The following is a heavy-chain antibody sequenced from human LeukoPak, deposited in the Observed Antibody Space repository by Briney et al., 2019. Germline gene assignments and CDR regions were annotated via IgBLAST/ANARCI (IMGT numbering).Heavy chain of an antibody. J-gene: IGHJ4*02. CDR1: GYIFKDFY. CDR3: AKDSSGGYNSH. D-gene: IGHD5-24*01. CDR2: INPNSGDT. Sequence: GASVKVSCKTSGYIFKDFYIHWVRQAPGHGLEWMGWINPNSGDTNSAQRFQGRVTMTRDTSTGTAYMDLSSLTSDETAVYFCAKDSSGGYNSHWGQGTLVTVSS. V-gene: IGHV1-2*02.